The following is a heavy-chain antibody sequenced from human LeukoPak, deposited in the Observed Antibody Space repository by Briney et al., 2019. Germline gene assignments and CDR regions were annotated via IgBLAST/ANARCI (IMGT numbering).Heavy chain of an antibody. CDR2: ISGSGGST. Sequence: GGSLRLSCAASGFTFSSYAMSWVRQAPGKGLEWVSAISGSGGSTYYADSVKGRFTISRDNSKNTLYLQMNSLRAEDTAVYYCARHPTYSSGIPVDYWGQGTLVTVSS. CDR3: ARHPTYSSGIPVDY. V-gene: IGHV3-23*01. J-gene: IGHJ4*02. CDR1: GFTFSSYA. D-gene: IGHD6-19*01.